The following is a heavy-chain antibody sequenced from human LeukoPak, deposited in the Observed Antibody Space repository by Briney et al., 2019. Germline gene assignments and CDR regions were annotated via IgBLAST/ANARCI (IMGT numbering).Heavy chain of an antibody. D-gene: IGHD3-22*01. CDR3: AREGYYDSSGYYHFDY. CDR1: GGSISSYY. J-gene: IGHJ4*02. Sequence: MTSETLSLTCTVSGGSISSYYWSWIRQPAGKGLEWIGRIYTSGSTNYNPSLKSRVTMSVDTSKNQFSLKLSSVTAADTAVYYCAREGYYDSSGYYHFDYWGQGTLVTVSS. V-gene: IGHV4-4*07. CDR2: IYTSGST.